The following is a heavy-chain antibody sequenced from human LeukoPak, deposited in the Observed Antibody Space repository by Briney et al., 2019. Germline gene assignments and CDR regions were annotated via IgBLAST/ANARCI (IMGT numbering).Heavy chain of an antibody. D-gene: IGHD5-18*01. J-gene: IGHJ3*02. CDR1: GFTFSSYS. V-gene: IGHV3-21*01. Sequence: PGGSLRLSCAASGFTFSSYSMNWVRQAPGKGLEWVSSISSSSSYIYYADSVKGRFTISRDNAKNSLYLQMNSLRAEDTAVYYCARNGYNYVPTRGAFDIWGQGTVVTVSS. CDR2: ISSSSSYI. CDR3: ARNGYNYVPTRGAFDI.